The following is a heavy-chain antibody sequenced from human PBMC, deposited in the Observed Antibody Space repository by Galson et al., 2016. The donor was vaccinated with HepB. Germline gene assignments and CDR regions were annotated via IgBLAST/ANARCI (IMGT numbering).Heavy chain of an antibody. CDR3: AGSMFNVKNWFDP. J-gene: IGHJ5*02. D-gene: IGHD3-10*01. V-gene: IGHV3-21*01. CDR2: ISSASNYL. CDR1: GFTFTTYW. Sequence: SLRLSCAASGFTFTTYWMGWVRQTPGKGLEWVSSISSASNYLYYGDSVKGRFTISRDNAKNSLYLQLNSLRAEDTAIYYWAGSMFNVKNWFDPWGQGTLVTVSS.